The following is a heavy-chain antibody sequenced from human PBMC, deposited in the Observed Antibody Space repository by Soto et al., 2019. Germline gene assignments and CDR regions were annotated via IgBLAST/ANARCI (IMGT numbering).Heavy chain of an antibody. CDR2: ISAYNGNT. CDR1: GYTFTSYG. J-gene: IGHJ6*02. D-gene: IGHD3-10*01. Sequence: VASVKVSCKASGYTFTSYGISWVRQAPGQGLEWMGWISAYNGNTNYAQKLQGRVTMTTDTSTSTAYMELRSLRSDDTAVYYCARDLQMVRGVIVYYYGMDVWGQGTTVTVSS. V-gene: IGHV1-18*01. CDR3: ARDLQMVRGVIVYYYGMDV.